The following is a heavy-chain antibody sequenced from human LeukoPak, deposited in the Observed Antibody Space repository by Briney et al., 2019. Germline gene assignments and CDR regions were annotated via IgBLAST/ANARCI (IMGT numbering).Heavy chain of an antibody. Sequence: SETLSLTCAVYGGSFSGYYWSWIRQPPGKGLEWIGEINHSGSTNYNPSLKSRVTISVDTSKNQFSLKLSPVTAADTAVYYCARRRTDRKTPFDYWGQGTLVTVSS. CDR3: ARRRTDRKTPFDY. CDR2: INHSGST. J-gene: IGHJ4*02. CDR1: GGSFSGYY. V-gene: IGHV4-34*01.